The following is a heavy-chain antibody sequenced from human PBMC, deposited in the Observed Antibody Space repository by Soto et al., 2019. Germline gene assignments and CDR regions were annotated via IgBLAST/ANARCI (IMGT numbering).Heavy chain of an antibody. CDR3: AREPPYGSGSYYFDY. CDR2: IYYTGKT. CDR1: GGSLSGGGYY. V-gene: IGHV4-31*03. J-gene: IGHJ4*02. Sequence: SETLSLTCSVSGGSLSGGGYYWGWIRQHPGRGLEWIGYIYYTGKTYYSPALESRVSMSVDPSKDQFSLKLSSVTAADTAVYYCAREPPYGSGSYYFDYWGQGTLVT. D-gene: IGHD3-10*01.